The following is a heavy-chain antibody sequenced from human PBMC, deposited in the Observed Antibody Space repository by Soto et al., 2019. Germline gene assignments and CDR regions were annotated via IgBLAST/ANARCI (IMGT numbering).Heavy chain of an antibody. CDR3: ARTKDNFPGAHYFDY. CDR1: GGTFSSYA. Sequence: SVKVSCKASGGTFSSYAISWVRQAPGQGLEWMGGIIPIFGTANYAQKFQGRVTITADKSTSTAYMELSSLRSEDTAVYYCARTKDNFPGAHYFDYWGQGTWSPSPQ. CDR2: IIPIFGTA. V-gene: IGHV1-69*06. D-gene: IGHD1-20*01. J-gene: IGHJ4*02.